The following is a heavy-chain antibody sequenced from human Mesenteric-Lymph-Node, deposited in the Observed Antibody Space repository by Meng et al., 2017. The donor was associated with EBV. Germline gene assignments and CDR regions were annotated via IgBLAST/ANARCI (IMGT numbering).Heavy chain of an antibody. J-gene: IGHJ5*02. CDR2: IFNSGST. CDR3: ARVSGPYYSPWFDP. V-gene: IGHV4-61*01. CDR1: GDSVSSTRCY. D-gene: IGHD2/OR15-2a*01. Sequence: VSGPGLLQPPGSLSLTCTVPGDSVSSTRCYWSWIRQPPGRGLEWIGYIFNSGSTNYNPSLRSRATISVDTSRNQFSLTLNSVTAADTAVYYCARVSGPYYSPWFDPWGQGSLVTVSS.